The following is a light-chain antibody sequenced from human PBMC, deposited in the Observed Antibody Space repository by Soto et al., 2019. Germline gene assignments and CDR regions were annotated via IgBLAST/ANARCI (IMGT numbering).Light chain of an antibody. J-gene: IGKJ4*01. Sequence: EIVLTQSPAILSVSPGERVTLSCRASQSVTSSYIAWYQQKSGQAPRLLLYGASSRATGIPDRFSGSGSGTDFTLTISRLETEDFAVYYCQQYGSSPLTFGRGTKWIS. CDR2: GAS. V-gene: IGKV3-20*01. CDR3: QQYGSSPLT. CDR1: QSVTSSY.